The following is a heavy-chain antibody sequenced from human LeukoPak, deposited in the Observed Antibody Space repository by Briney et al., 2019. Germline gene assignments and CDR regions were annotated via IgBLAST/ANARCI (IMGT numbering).Heavy chain of an antibody. V-gene: IGHV3-53*01. J-gene: IGHJ4*02. D-gene: IGHD3-22*01. Sequence: PGGSLRLSCAASGFTVSSNYMSWVRQAPGKGLEWVSVIYSGGSTYYADSVKGRFTISRDNSKNTLYLQMNSLRAEDTAVYYYARGEYYYDSSGYYQFYYFDYWGQGTLVTVSS. CDR2: IYSGGST. CDR1: GFTVSSNY. CDR3: ARGEYYYDSSGYYQFYYFDY.